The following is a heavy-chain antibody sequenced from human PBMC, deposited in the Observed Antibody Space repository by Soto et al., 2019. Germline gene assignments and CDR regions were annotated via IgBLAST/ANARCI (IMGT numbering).Heavy chain of an antibody. CDR2: IIPIFGTA. V-gene: IGHV1-69*13. CDR3: ARDLGYYDILTGYRSLNWFDP. J-gene: IGHJ5*02. CDR1: GGTFSRYA. D-gene: IGHD3-9*01. Sequence: GASVKVSFKASGGTFSRYAISWVRQAPGQGLEWMGGIIPIFGTANYAQKFQGRVTITADESTSTAYMELSSLRSEDTAVYYCARDLGYYDILTGYRSLNWFDPWGQGTLVTVSS.